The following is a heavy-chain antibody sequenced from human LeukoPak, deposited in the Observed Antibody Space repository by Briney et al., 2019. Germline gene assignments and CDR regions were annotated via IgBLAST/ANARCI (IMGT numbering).Heavy chain of an antibody. D-gene: IGHD2-8*02. CDR2: INHSGST. CDR1: GGSFSGYY. J-gene: IGHJ4*02. CDR3: ARIRGVPGGSFGTSVY. Sequence: PSETLSLTCAVYGGSFSGYYWSWIRQPPGKGLEWIGEINHSGSTNYNPSLKSRVTISVDTSKNQFSLKLSSVTAADTAVYYCARIRGVPGGSFGTSVYWGQGTLVTVTS. V-gene: IGHV4-34*01.